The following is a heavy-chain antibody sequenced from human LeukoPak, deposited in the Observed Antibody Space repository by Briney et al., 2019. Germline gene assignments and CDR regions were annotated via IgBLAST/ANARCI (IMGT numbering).Heavy chain of an antibody. V-gene: IGHV3-23*01. Sequence: GGSLRLSCAASGFTFSTYAMSWVRQAPGKGLEWVSGLSGSGSSAYYADSVKGRFTISRDNSKNTLFLQMNSLRADDTAVYYCAKAKYSSSSDLLDYWGQGTLVTVSS. CDR1: GFTFSTYA. D-gene: IGHD6-6*01. CDR3: AKAKYSSSSDLLDY. J-gene: IGHJ4*02. CDR2: LSGSGSSA.